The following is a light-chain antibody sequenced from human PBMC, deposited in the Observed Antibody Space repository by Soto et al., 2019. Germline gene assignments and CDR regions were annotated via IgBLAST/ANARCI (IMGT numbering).Light chain of an antibody. CDR1: SSDVGGYNY. V-gene: IGLV2-11*01. Sequence: QSVLTQPRSVSGSPGQSVTISCTGTSSDVGGYNYVSWYQQHPGKAPKLMIYDVSQRPSGVPDHFSGSKSGNTASLTISGLQHEDEADYYCCSYAGSHFLFGGGTKLTVL. CDR2: DVS. CDR3: CSYAGSHFL. J-gene: IGLJ2*01.